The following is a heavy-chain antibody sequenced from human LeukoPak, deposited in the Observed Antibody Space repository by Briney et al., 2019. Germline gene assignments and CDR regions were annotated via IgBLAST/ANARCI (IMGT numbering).Heavy chain of an antibody. Sequence: SETLSLTCTVSGGSISSYYWSWIRQPPGKGLEWIGSIYYSGSTYYNPSLKSRVTISVDTSKNQFSLKLTSVTAADTAVYYCARRVGYCNSNSCPPFDYWGQGTLVTVSS. D-gene: IGHD2-2*01. CDR2: IYYSGST. CDR3: ARRVGYCNSNSCPPFDY. J-gene: IGHJ4*02. V-gene: IGHV4-59*08. CDR1: GGSISSYY.